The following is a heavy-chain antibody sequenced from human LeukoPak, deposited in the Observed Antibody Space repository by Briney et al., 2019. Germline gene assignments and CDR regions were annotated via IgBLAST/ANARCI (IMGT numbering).Heavy chain of an antibody. CDR3: ARHVFSRGPDTAFDY. J-gene: IGHJ4*02. CDR2: IYYSGST. V-gene: IGHV4-59*08. D-gene: IGHD5-18*01. CDR1: GGSISSYY. Sequence: SETLSLTCTVSGGSISSYYWSWIRQPPGKGLEWIGYIYYSGSTNYNPSLKSRVTISVDTSKNQFSLKLSSVTAADTAVYYCARHVFSRGPDTAFDYWGQGTLVTVS.